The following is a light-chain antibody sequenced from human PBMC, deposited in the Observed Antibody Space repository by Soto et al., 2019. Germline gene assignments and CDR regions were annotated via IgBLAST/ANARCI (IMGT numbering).Light chain of an antibody. J-gene: IGKJ2*01. CDR1: QSVRSAY. CDR2: DAS. V-gene: IGKV3-20*01. CDR3: QHYDSSPPST. Sequence: IVLTQSPGTLSLSPGERATLSCRASQSVRSAYLAWYRHKPGQAPRLLIYDASKRPTGIPDRFSGGGSGTDFTLTISRLEPEDVAVYYCQHYDSSPPSTFGQGTKLEIK.